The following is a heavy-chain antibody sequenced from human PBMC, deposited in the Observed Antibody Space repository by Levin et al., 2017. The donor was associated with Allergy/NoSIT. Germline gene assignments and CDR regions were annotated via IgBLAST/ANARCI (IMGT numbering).Heavy chain of an antibody. V-gene: IGHV4-39*01. D-gene: IGHD3-3*01. J-gene: IGHJ5*02. CDR2: IYYSGST. CDR1: GGSISSSSYY. Sequence: SQTLSLTCTVSGGSISSSSYYWGWIRQPPGKGLEWIGSIYYSGSTYYNPSLKSRVTISVDTSKNQFSLKLSSVTAADTAVYYCARLEGLSWFDPWGQGTLVTVSS. CDR3: ARLEGLSWFDP.